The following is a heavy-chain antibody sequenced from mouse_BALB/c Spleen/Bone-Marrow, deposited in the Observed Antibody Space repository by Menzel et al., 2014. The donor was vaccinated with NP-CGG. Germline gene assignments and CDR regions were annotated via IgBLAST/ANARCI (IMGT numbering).Heavy chain of an antibody. CDR1: GFTFSSYT. CDR2: ISNGGGST. CDR3: ARRSAATYFFDN. J-gene: IGHJ2*01. D-gene: IGHD1-2*01. V-gene: IGHV5-12-2*01. Sequence: EVKVVESGGGLVQPGGSLKLSCAASGFTFSSYTMSWVRQTPEKRLEWVAYISNGGGSTYYPDTVKGRFTISRDNAKNTLCLQMRSLRSEDTAMYYCARRSAATYFFDNWGPGTPLTDSS.